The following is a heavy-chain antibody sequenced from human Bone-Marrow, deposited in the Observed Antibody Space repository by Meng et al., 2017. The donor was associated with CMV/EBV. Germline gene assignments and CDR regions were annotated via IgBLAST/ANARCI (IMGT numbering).Heavy chain of an antibody. D-gene: IGHD3-22*01. CDR1: GGSFSGYY. Sequence: SETLSLTCAVYGGSFSGYYWSWIRQPPGKGLEWIGYIYYSGSTNYNPSLKSRVTISVDTSKNQFSLKLSSVTAADTAVYYCARETLSDSSGYTPDPGAFDIWGQGTMVTVSS. CDR3: ARETLSDSSGYTPDPGAFDI. J-gene: IGHJ3*02. V-gene: IGHV4-59*01. CDR2: IYYSGST.